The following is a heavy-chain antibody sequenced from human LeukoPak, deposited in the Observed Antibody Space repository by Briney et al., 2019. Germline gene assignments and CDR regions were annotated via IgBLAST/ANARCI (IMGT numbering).Heavy chain of an antibody. J-gene: IGHJ4*02. V-gene: IGHV1-18*01. CDR2: ISTYNGNT. D-gene: IGHD6-19*01. CDR3: ARGSSSGWCFDY. Sequence: SVKVSCKASGYTLTTYDITWVRQAPGQGLEWMGSISTYNGNTNYAQNLQGRVTMTTDTSTSTAYMELRSLRSDDTAVYYCARGSSSGWCFDYWGQGTLVTVSS. CDR1: GYTLTTYD.